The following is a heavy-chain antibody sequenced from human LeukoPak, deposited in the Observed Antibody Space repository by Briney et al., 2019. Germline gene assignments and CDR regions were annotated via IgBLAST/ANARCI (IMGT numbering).Heavy chain of an antibody. CDR1: GGTFSSYA. CDR2: IIPILGIA. CDR3: ARDTSDYDFWSGYLYYFDY. V-gene: IGHV1-69*04. J-gene: IGHJ4*02. D-gene: IGHD3-3*01. Sequence: ASVKVSCKASGGTFSSYAISWVRQAPGQGLEWMGRIIPILGIANYAQKFQGRVTITADKSTSTAYMELSSLRSDDTAVYYCARDTSDYDFWSGYLYYFDYWGQGTLVTVSS.